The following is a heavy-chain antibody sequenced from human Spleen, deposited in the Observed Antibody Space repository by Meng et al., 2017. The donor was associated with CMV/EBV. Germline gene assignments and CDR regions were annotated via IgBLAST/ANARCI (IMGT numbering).Heavy chain of an antibody. D-gene: IGHD5-24*01. CDR1: GGSVSSGNYY. CDR3: ARDRRDGYNSEFDH. V-gene: IGHV4-30-4*08. J-gene: IGHJ4*02. Sequence: SETLSLTCTVSGGSVSSGNYYWSWIRQPPGKGLEWIGYIYYTGSTYYNPSLKSRLTISVATSKNQFSLKFSSVTAADTAVYYCARDRRDGYNSEFDHWGQGTLVTVSS. CDR2: IYYTGST.